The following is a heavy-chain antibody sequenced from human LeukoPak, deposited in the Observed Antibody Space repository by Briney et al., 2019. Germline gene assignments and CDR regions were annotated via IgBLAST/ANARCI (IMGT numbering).Heavy chain of an antibody. J-gene: IGHJ4*02. Sequence: GGSLRLSCAASGFTFSSYAMSWVRQAPGKGLEWVSAISGSGENTYYADSVKGRFTISRDNAKNSLYLQMNSLRAEDTAVYYCARGPYYYDSSGYYNFDYWGQGTLVTVSS. CDR1: GFTFSSYA. D-gene: IGHD3-22*01. V-gene: IGHV3-23*01. CDR2: ISGSGENT. CDR3: ARGPYYYDSSGYYNFDY.